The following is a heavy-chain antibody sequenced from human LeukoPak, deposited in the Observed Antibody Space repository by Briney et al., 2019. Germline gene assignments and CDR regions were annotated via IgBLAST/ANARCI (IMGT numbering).Heavy chain of an antibody. D-gene: IGHD5-12*01. J-gene: IGHJ5*02. V-gene: IGHV1-18*04. Sequence: GPSVKVSCKACGRTFTVYYMHWVRQAPGQGLVWMGWISAYNGNTNYAQKLQGRVTMTTDTSTSTAYMELRSLRSDDTAVYYCARDLEVEIVATLCFDPWGQGTLVTVSS. CDR2: ISAYNGNT. CDR1: GRTFTVYY. CDR3: ARDLEVEIVATLCFDP.